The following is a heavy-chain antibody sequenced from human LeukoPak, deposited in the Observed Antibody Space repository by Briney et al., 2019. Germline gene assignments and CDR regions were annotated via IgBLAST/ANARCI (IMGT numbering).Heavy chain of an antibody. J-gene: IGHJ5*02. CDR2: MTSSGSII. V-gene: IGHV3-48*04. D-gene: IGHD3-22*01. Sequence: QPGGSLRLSCAASKFTFSGYSMFWVRQAPGKGLEWVSYMTSSGSIIKYADSVKGRFTISRDNAKNSLYLQMNSLRAEDTAVYYCARDPPVYNYDSSGYAWGQGTLVTVSS. CDR3: ARDPPVYNYDSSGYA. CDR1: KFTFSGYS.